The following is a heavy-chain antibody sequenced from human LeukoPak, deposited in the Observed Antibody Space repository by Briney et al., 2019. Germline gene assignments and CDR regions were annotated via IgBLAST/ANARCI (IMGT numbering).Heavy chain of an antibody. J-gene: IGHJ5*02. Sequence: GGSPRLSCAASGFTFSSFDMNWVRQAPGKGLEWVSSISTSSRYIYYRDSVKGRFTISRDDAKNSLYLQMNSLRVEDTAVYYCARADCSGSTCYLRRSWFDPWGQGTLVTVSS. CDR2: ISTSSRYI. CDR1: GFTFSSFD. V-gene: IGHV3-21*01. CDR3: ARADCSGSTCYLRRSWFDP. D-gene: IGHD2-2*01.